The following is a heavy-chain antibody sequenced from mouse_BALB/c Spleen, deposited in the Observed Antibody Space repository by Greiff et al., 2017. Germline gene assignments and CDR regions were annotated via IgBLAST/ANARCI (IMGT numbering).Heavy chain of an antibody. CDR2: INPSSGYT. D-gene: IGHD2-14*01. CDR1: GYTFTSYT. J-gene: IGHJ3*01. CDR3: ARGDRYDEETGSFAY. V-gene: IGHV1-4*02. Sequence: VQLQQSAAELARPGASVKMSCKASGYTFTSYTMHWVKQRPGQGLEWIGYINPSSGYTEYNQKFKDKTTLTADKSSSTAYMQLSSLTSEDSAVYYCARGDRYDEETGSFAYWGQGTLVTVSA.